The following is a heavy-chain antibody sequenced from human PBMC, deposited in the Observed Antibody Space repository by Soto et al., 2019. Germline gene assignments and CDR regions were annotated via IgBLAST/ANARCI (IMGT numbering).Heavy chain of an antibody. D-gene: IGHD3-10*01. CDR3: ARESPVYGSGSYYLDV. V-gene: IGHV1-18*01. J-gene: IGHJ6*02. Sequence: ASVKGSCEASGYTFTSYGISWVRQSPGQGLEWMGWISAYNGNTNYAQKLQGRVTMTTDTSTSTAYMELRSLRSDDTAVYYCARESPVYGSGSYYLDVWGQGTTVTVSS. CDR2: ISAYNGNT. CDR1: GYTFTSYG.